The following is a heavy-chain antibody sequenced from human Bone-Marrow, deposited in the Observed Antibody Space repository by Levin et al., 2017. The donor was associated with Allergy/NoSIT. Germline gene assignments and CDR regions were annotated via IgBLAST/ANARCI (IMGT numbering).Heavy chain of an antibody. J-gene: IGHJ6*02. CDR2: ISSSSSNI. D-gene: IGHD3-9*01. V-gene: IGHV3-21*04. CDR3: ARDRTNGILTNYGMDV. Sequence: PGGSLRLSCAASGFNFSTYNMNWVRQAPGKALEWVSSISSSSSNIYHADSLKGRFTISRDNAKNSLYLQMKSLRAEDTAVYYCARDRTNGILTNYGMDVWGQGTTVTVSS. CDR1: GFNFSTYN.